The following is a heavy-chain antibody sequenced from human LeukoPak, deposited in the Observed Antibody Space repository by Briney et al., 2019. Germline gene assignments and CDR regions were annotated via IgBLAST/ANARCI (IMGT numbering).Heavy chain of an antibody. V-gene: IGHV3-74*01. D-gene: IGHD2-2*01. CDR2: INTDGSST. CDR1: GFTFSGYW. Sequence: GGSLRLSCAASGFTFSGYWMHWVRQAPGKGLVWVSRINTDGSSTTYADSVKGRFTISRDNAKNTLYLQMNSLRVEDTAVYHCVRRHPPPSTSPTSYGMDVWGQGTTVTVPS. J-gene: IGHJ6*02. CDR3: VRRHPPPSTSPTSYGMDV.